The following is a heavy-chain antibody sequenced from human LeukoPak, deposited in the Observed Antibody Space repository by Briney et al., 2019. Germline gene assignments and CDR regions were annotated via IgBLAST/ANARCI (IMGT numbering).Heavy chain of an antibody. CDR1: GGSISSGDYY. J-gene: IGHJ6*02. D-gene: IGHD2-15*01. V-gene: IGHV4-30-4*01. CDR2: IYYSGST. CDR3: ARVVVAATGWEPSEGDYYYGMDV. Sequence: NPSETLSLTCTVSGGSISSGDYYWSWIRQPPGKGLEWIGYIYYSGSTYYNPSLKSRVTISVDTPKNQFSLKLSSVTAADTAVYYCARVVVAATGWEPSEGDYYYGMDVWGQGTTVTVSS.